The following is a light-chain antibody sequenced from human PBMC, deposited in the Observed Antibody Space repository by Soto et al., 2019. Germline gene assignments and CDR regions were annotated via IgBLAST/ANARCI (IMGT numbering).Light chain of an antibody. CDR2: DAS. CDR3: QQRSDWPST. V-gene: IGKV3-11*01. J-gene: IGKJ4*01. CDR1: QSVSSY. Sequence: EIVLTQSPATLSLSPGERATLSCRASQSVSSYLAWYQQKPGQAPRLLIYDASNRATGIPARFSGSGSGTDFTLPISSLGPDDFAVYYCQQRSDWPSTFGGGTKVQIK.